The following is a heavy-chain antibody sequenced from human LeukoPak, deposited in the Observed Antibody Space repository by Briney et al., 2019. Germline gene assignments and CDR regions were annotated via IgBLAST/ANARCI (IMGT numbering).Heavy chain of an antibody. D-gene: IGHD2-15*01. CDR2: ISAYNGNT. CDR1: GYTFTSYG. CDR3: ARDLCSGGSCYSDY. Sequence: GASVKVSCKASGYTFTSYGISWVRQAPGQGLEWMGWISAYNGNTNYAHKLHGRVTMTTDTSPSTAYMELRSLRSDDTAVYYCARDLCSGGSCYSDYWGQGTLVTVSS. J-gene: IGHJ4*02. V-gene: IGHV1-18*01.